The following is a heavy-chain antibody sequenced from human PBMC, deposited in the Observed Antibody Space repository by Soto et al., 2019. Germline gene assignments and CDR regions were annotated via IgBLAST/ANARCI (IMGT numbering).Heavy chain of an antibody. CDR3: ARGIKYGDYSRWFDP. Sequence: ASVKVSCKASGYTFTNYGISWVRQAPGQRLEWMGWINGGNGNTYYSEHFQGRVTFTRDTSAGTVYMQLSSLTSEDTAVYYCARGIKYGDYSRWFDPWGPGTLVTVSS. CDR1: GYTFTNYG. D-gene: IGHD4-17*01. V-gene: IGHV1-3*01. J-gene: IGHJ5*02. CDR2: INGGNGNT.